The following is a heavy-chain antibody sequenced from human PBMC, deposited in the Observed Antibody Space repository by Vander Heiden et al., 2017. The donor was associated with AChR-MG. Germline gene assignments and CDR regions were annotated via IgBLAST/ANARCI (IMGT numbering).Heavy chain of an antibody. CDR1: GFSFSDSA. D-gene: IGHD1-20*01. CDR3: AKCPERITAYFDL. Sequence: EMQLLESGGGLVQPGGSRRLSCAASGFSFSDSAMGWVRQAPGKGLEWVSSISKSGATTYYADSVEGRFTISRDNSNNTLYLQMNSLNAEDTATYYCAKCPERITAYFDLWGRGTLVTVSS. J-gene: IGHJ2*01. CDR2: ISKSGATT. V-gene: IGHV3-23*01.